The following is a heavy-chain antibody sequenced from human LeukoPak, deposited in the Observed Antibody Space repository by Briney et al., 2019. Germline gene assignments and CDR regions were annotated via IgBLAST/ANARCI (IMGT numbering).Heavy chain of an antibody. V-gene: IGHV1-69*01. D-gene: IGHD6-6*01. CDR3: ARGYSSSPPKGVFDY. J-gene: IGHJ4*02. Sequence: GSSVKVSCKASGGTFSSYAISWVRQAPGQGLEWMGGIIPIFGTANYAQKFQGRVTITADESTSTAYMELSSLRSEDTAVYYCARGYSSSPPKGVFDYWGQGTLVTVSS. CDR2: IIPIFGTA. CDR1: GGTFSSYA.